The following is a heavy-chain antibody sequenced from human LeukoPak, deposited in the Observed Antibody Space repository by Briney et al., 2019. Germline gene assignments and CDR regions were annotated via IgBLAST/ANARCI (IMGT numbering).Heavy chain of an antibody. CDR2: LQYNGNT. CDR3: ARGMDYDFWSGYSFWFDP. V-gene: IGHV4-39*07. J-gene: IGHJ5*02. Sequence: PSETLSLTCTVSGASISSTSYYWGWIRQPPGKGLEWTGTLQYNGNTDYNPSLKSRVAISGDTSKNQFSLKLTSVTAADTAVYYCARGMDYDFWSGYSFWFDPWGQGTLVTVSS. CDR1: GASISSTSYY. D-gene: IGHD3-3*01.